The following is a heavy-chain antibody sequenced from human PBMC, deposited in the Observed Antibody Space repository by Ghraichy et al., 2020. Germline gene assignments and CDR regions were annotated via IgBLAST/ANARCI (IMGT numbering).Heavy chain of an antibody. CDR3: ARERDYSSGSTFDY. Sequence: SVKVSCKASGGTFSSYTISWVRQAPGQGLEWMGRIIPILGIANYAQKFQGRVTITADKSTSTAYMELSSLRSEDTAVYYCARERDYSSGSTFDYWGQGTLVTVSS. V-gene: IGHV1-69*02. CDR1: GGTFSSYT. J-gene: IGHJ4*02. CDR2: IIPILGIA. D-gene: IGHD6-19*01.